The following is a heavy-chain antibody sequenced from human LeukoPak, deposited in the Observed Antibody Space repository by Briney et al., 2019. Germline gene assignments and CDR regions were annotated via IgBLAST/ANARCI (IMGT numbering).Heavy chain of an antibody. CDR2: ISSSSSYI. J-gene: IGHJ4*02. D-gene: IGHD3-3*01. Sequence: GGSLRLSCAASGFTFSSYSMNWDRQAPGKGLEWVSSISSSSSYIYYADSVKGRFTISRDNAKNSLYLQMNSLRAEDTAVYYCARDPTLLWSGYYTGGVYFDYWGQGTLVTVSS. CDR1: GFTFSSYS. V-gene: IGHV3-21*01. CDR3: ARDPTLLWSGYYTGGVYFDY.